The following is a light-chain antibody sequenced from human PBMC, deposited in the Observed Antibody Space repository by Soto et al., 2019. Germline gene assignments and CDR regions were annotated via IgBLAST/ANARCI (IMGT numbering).Light chain of an antibody. Sequence: QPVLTQPPSVSGAPGQRVTISCTGSSSNIGAGYDVHWYQQLPGTAPKLIIYGDSNRPSGVPDRFSGSKSGTSASLAITGLQAEDEADYYCQSYDSSLSGSTVFGGGTKLTVL. J-gene: IGLJ2*01. CDR3: QSYDSSLSGSTV. CDR2: GDS. CDR1: SSNIGAGYD. V-gene: IGLV1-40*01.